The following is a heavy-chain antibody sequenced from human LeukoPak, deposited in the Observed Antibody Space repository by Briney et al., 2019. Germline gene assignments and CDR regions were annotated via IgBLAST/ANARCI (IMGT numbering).Heavy chain of an antibody. CDR2: ISSSSSYI. CDR1: GFTFSSYS. Sequence: GGSLRLSCAASGFTFSSYSMNWVRQAPGKGLEWVSSISSSSSYIYYADSVKGRFTISRDNAKNSLYLQMNSLRAEDTAVYYCARDRNSSSWYVPWYYYYYGMDVWGQGTTVTVS. CDR3: ARDRNSSSWYVPWYYYYYGMDV. J-gene: IGHJ6*02. D-gene: IGHD6-13*01. V-gene: IGHV3-21*01.